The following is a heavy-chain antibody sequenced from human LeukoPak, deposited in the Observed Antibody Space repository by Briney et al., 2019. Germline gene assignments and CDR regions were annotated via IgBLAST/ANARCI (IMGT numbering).Heavy chain of an antibody. J-gene: IGHJ3*02. CDR3: AREAYNWNIDVFDI. V-gene: IGHV3-7*01. Sequence: PGGSLRLSCAASGFRFSTYWMSWVRQAPGKGLAWVANIKQDGSEKYYVDSVKGRFTISRDNAKNSLYLQMNSLRAEDTAVYYCAREAYNWNIDVFDIWGQGTMVTVSS. CDR2: IKQDGSEK. D-gene: IGHD1/OR15-1a*01. CDR1: GFRFSTYW.